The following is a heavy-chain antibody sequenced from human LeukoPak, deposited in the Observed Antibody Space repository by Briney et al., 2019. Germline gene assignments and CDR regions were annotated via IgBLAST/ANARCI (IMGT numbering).Heavy chain of an antibody. CDR2: ISAYNGNT. V-gene: IGHV1-18*01. Sequence: ASVKVSCKASGYTFTSYGISWVRQAPGQGREWMGWISAYNGNTNYAQKLQGRVTMTTDTSTSAAYMELRSLRSDDTAVYYCARTVGAPTSYSMDVWGKGTTVTISS. CDR1: GYTFTSYG. D-gene: IGHD2-21*02. CDR3: ARTVGAPTSYSMDV. J-gene: IGHJ6*03.